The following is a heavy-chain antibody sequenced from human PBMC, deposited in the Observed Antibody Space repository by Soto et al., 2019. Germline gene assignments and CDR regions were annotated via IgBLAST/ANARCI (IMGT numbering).Heavy chain of an antibody. CDR2: IRSKANSYAT. J-gene: IGHJ6*02. V-gene: IGHV3-73*01. CDR3: TRFMGSSSPRYYYYGMDV. D-gene: IGHD6-6*01. Sequence: SLRLSCAASGFTFSGSAMHWVRQASGKGLEWVGRIRSKANSYATAYAASVKGRFTISRDDSKNTAYLQMNSLKTEDTAVYYCTRFMGSSSPRYYYYGMDVWGQGTTVTVSS. CDR1: GFTFSGSA.